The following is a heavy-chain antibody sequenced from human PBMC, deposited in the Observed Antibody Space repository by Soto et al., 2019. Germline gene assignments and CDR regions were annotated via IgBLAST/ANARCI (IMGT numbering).Heavy chain of an antibody. D-gene: IGHD6-6*01. Sequence: QVQLVQSGAEVKKPGSSVKVSCKASGGTFSSYTISWVRQAPGQGLEWTGRIIPILGIANYAQKFQGRVTITADKSTSTAYMELSSLRSEDTAVYYCAREGYSSSLGYFDYWGQGTLVTVSS. J-gene: IGHJ4*02. CDR2: IIPILGIA. V-gene: IGHV1-69*08. CDR3: AREGYSSSLGYFDY. CDR1: GGTFSSYT.